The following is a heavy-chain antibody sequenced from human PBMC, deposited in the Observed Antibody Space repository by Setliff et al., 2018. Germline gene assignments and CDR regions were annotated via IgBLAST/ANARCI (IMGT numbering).Heavy chain of an antibody. Sequence: ASVKVSCKASGHFLSSYGVTWVRQAPGRGLQWMGWISPYNGQTRYTEELQGRITMTTDTSTDTAYMELRNLRSDDTAIYFCAKEPAVSLTEAVRRTYYDYAMDAWGQGTTVTVSS. CDR1: GHFLSSYG. D-gene: IGHD3-9*01. CDR3: AKEPAVSLTEAVRRTYYDYAMDA. V-gene: IGHV1-18*01. J-gene: IGHJ6*02. CDR2: ISPYNGQT.